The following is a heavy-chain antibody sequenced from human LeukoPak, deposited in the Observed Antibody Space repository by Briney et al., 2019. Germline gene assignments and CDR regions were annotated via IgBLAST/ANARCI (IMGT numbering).Heavy chain of an antibody. Sequence: GGSLSLSCAASEFTFSAYDMHWVRQAPGKGLEWVARIGYDGNNKYHAESVKGRFTISRDNSKKTVYLEMNSLRAEDTAVYYCARETALPAFDHWGQGTLVTVSS. CDR2: IGYDGNNK. CDR1: EFTFSAYD. J-gene: IGHJ4*02. CDR3: ARETALPAFDH. V-gene: IGHV3-33*01.